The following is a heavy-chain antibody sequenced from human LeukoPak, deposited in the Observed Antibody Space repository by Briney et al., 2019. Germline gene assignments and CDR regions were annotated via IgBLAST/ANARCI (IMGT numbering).Heavy chain of an antibody. CDR2: ISYDGSNK. Sequence: GGSLRLSCAASGFTFSSHVMHLVRKAPGRGLEWVADISYDGSNKYYADSVKGRFTISRDNSKNTLYLQTNSLRAEDTALYYCAKANYQLLAPNHPYGLDVWGQGTTVTVSS. D-gene: IGHD2-2*01. V-gene: IGHV3-30*04. CDR1: GFTFSSHV. CDR3: AKANYQLLAPNHPYGLDV. J-gene: IGHJ6*02.